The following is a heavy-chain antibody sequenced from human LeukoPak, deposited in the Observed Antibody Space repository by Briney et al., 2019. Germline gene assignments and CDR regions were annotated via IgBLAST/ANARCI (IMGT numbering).Heavy chain of an antibody. CDR2: IRYDGSNK. CDR3: AKDRIYSSGWYREKYYFDY. J-gene: IGHJ4*02. Sequence: QPGGSLRLSCAASGFTFSSYGMHWVRQAPGKGLEWVAFIRYDGSNKYYADSVKGRFTISRDNSKNTLYLQMNSLRAEDTAVYYCAKDRIYSSGWYREKYYFDYWGQGALVSVSS. D-gene: IGHD6-19*01. CDR1: GFTFSSYG. V-gene: IGHV3-30*02.